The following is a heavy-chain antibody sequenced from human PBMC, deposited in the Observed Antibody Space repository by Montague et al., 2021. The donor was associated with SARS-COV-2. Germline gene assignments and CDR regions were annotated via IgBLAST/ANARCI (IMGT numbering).Heavy chain of an antibody. CDR3: ARLTAGDWSGGSCYWGTGFDY. CDR1: GGSISSGGYY. D-gene: IGHD2-15*01. J-gene: IGHJ4*02. CDR2: IYYSGST. Sequence: TLSLTCTVSGGSISSGGYYWSWIRQHPGKGLEWIGYIYYSGSTYYNPSLKSRVTISVDTSKNQFSLKLSSVTAADKAVYYCARLTAGDWSGGSCYWGTGFDYWGQGTLVTVSS. V-gene: IGHV4-31*03.